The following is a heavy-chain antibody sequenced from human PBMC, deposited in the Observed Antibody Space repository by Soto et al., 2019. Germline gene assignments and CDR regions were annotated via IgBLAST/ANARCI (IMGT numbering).Heavy chain of an antibody. J-gene: IGHJ6*02. Sequence: GGSLRLSCAASGFTFSSYSMNWVRQAPGKGLEWVSSISSSSYIYYADSVKGRFTISRDNAKNSLYLQMNSLRAEDTAVYYCARDAASPRYYYYGMDVWGQGTTVTVSS. V-gene: IGHV3-21*01. CDR1: GFTFSSYS. CDR3: ARDAASPRYYYYGMDV. CDR2: ISSSSYI.